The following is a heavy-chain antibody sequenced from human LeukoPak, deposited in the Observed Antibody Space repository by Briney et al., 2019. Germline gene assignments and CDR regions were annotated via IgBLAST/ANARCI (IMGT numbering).Heavy chain of an antibody. D-gene: IGHD3-22*01. J-gene: IGHJ4*02. Sequence: GGSLRLSCAASGFTFSSYAMHWVRKAPGKGLEWVAVISYDGSNKYYADSVKGRFTISRDNSKNTLYLQMNSLRAEDTAVYYCARVMVTMIVVVPLGYWGQGTLVTVSS. CDR1: GFTFSSYA. CDR3: ARVMVTMIVVVPLGY. CDR2: ISYDGSNK. V-gene: IGHV3-30-3*01.